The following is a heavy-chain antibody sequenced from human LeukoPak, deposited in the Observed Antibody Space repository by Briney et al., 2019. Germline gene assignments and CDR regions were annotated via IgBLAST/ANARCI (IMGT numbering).Heavy chain of an antibody. CDR2: IYYSGGT. J-gene: IGHJ5*02. CDR3: ARHLTRSMVRGVIPWFDP. D-gene: IGHD3-10*01. Sequence: SETLSLTCTVSGGSISSSSYYWGWIRQPPGKGLEWIGSIYYSGGTYYNPSLKSRVTISVDTSKNQFSLKLSSVTAADTAVYYCARHLTRSMVRGVIPWFDPWGQGTLVTVSS. V-gene: IGHV4-39*01. CDR1: GGSISSSSYY.